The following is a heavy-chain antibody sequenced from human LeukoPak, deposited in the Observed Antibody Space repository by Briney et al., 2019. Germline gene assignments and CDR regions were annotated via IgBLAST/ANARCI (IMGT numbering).Heavy chain of an antibody. V-gene: IGHV4-34*01. J-gene: IGHJ4*02. CDR1: GGSFSGYY. CDR3: AGQYCSSTSCYVDY. Sequence: PSETLSLTCAVYGGSFSGYYWSWIRQPPGKGLEWIGEINHSGSTNYNPSLKSRVTISVDTSKNQFSLKLSSVTAADTAVYYCAGQYCSSTSCYVDYWGQGTLVTASS. CDR2: INHSGST. D-gene: IGHD2-2*01.